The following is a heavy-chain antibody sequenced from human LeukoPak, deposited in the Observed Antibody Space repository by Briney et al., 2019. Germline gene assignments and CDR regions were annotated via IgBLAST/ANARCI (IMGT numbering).Heavy chain of an antibody. Sequence: ASVKVSCKASGGSFSSYVITWVRQAPGQGLEWMGRIIPVLGVSNFAQKFQGRVTMTEDTSTDTAYMELSSLRSEDTAVYYCATVFARIAAPHFDYWGQGTLVTVSS. CDR2: IIPVLGVS. D-gene: IGHD6-6*01. V-gene: IGHV1-69*04. CDR3: ATVFARIAAPHFDY. J-gene: IGHJ4*02. CDR1: GGSFSSYV.